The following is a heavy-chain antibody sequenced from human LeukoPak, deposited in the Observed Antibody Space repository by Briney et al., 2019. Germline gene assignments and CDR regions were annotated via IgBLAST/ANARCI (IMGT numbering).Heavy chain of an antibody. CDR3: ARFHRRNDGDKGDY. CDR2: IYYSGST. Sequence: ETLSLTCTVSGGSISSSSYYWGWIRQPPGKGLEWIGSIYYSGSTYYNPSLKSRVTISVDTSKNQFSLKLSSVTAADTAVYYCARFHRRNDGDKGDYWGQGTLVTVSS. J-gene: IGHJ4*02. D-gene: IGHD1-1*01. V-gene: IGHV4-39*07. CDR1: GGSISSSSYY.